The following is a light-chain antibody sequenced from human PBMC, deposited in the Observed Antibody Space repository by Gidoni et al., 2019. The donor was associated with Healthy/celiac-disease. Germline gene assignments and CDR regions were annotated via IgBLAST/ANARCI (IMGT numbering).Light chain of an antibody. J-gene: IGKJ5*01. CDR3: MQALQTPRT. V-gene: IGKV2-28*01. Sequence: DIVMTQSPLSLPVTPGEPASSSCRSSQSLLHSNGYNYLDWYLQKPGQSPQLLIYLGSNRASGVPDRFSGSGSGTDFTLKISRVEAEDVGVYCCMQALQTPRTFGQGTRLEIK. CDR2: LGS. CDR1: QSLLHSNGYNY.